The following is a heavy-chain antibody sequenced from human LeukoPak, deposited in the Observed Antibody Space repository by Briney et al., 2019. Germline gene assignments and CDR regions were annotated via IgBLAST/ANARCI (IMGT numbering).Heavy chain of an antibody. CDR1: GFTFSSYG. CDR3: ANAPGLGSVSDHFDY. CDR2: IRYDGSNK. V-gene: IGHV3-30*02. J-gene: IGHJ4*02. Sequence: GGSLRLSCAASGFTFSSYGMHWVRQAPGKGLEWVAFIRYDGSNKYYTDSVKGRFTISRDNSKNTLYLQMNSLRAEDTAVYYCANAPGLGSVSDHFDYWGQGTLVTVSS. D-gene: IGHD4-17*01.